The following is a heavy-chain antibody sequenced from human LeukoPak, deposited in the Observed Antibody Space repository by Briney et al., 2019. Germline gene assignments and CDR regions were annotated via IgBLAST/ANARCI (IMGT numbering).Heavy chain of an antibody. CDR3: ARGGNYKLEY. V-gene: IGHV3-74*01. D-gene: IGHD1-26*01. Sequence: PGGSLRLSCGLWIHFQYLLDALGPPSSRKGLVWVSRMNNDGSIINYADSVKGRFTISRDNAKNTLYLQMNSLRAEDTAVYYCARGGNYKLEYWGQGTLVTVSS. J-gene: IGHJ4*02. CDR1: IHFQYLL. CDR2: MNNDGSII.